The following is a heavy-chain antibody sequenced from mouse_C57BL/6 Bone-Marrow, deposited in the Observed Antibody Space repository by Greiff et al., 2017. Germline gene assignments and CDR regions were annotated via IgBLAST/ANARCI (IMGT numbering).Heavy chain of an antibody. CDR3: TRETTGGYFDV. J-gene: IGHJ1*03. D-gene: IGHD2-12*01. V-gene: IGHV5-9-1*02. Sequence: EVKLVESGEGLVKPGGSLKLSCAASGFTFSSYAMSWVRQTPEKRLEWVAYISSGGDYIYYADTVKGRFTITRDNARNTLYLQMSSLKSEDTAMYYCTRETTGGYFDVWGTGTTVTVSS. CDR2: ISSGGDYI. CDR1: GFTFSSYA.